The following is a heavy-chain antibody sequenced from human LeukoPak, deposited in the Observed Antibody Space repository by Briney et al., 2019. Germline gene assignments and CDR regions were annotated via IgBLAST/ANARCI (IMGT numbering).Heavy chain of an antibody. CDR1: GGSISSYF. J-gene: IGHJ3*02. CDR3: ARDLGSSSNDAFDI. CDR2: IYYSGST. V-gene: IGHV4-59*01. Sequence: SETLSLTCTVSGGSISSYFWSWIRQPPGKGLEWIGYIYYSGSTNYNPSLKSRVTLSVDTSKNQFSLKLSSVTAADTAVYYCARDLGSSSNDAFDIWGQGTMVTVSS. D-gene: IGHD6-6*01.